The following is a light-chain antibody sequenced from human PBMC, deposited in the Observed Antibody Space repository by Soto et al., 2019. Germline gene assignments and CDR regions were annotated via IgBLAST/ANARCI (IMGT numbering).Light chain of an antibody. Sequence: DIQMTQSPSTLSAAVGDRVTITCRASQIISSWLAWYQQKPGKAPKLLIYEVSSLESGVPSRFSGSGSGTEFTLTISSLQPDDSATYYCQQYHTFWTFGQGTKVEIK. CDR2: EVS. J-gene: IGKJ1*01. V-gene: IGKV1-5*01. CDR3: QQYHTFWT. CDR1: QIISSW.